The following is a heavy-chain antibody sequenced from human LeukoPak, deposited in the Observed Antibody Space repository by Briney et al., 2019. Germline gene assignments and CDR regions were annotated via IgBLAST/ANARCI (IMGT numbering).Heavy chain of an antibody. J-gene: IGHJ5*02. CDR3: AREALYNWNDGGFWFDP. CDR1: GGSFRGYY. D-gene: IGHD1-20*01. Sequence: PSDTLSLTCAVYGGSFRGYYWSWIRQPPRKGLESIGEINHSGSTNYNPPLNSRATNSVDKSKNQFSPKLSSVTAADTAVYCCAREALYNWNDGGFWFDPWGQGTLVTVSS. CDR2: INHSGST. V-gene: IGHV4-34*01.